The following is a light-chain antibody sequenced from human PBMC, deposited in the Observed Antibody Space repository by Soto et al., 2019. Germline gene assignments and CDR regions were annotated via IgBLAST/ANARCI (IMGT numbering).Light chain of an antibody. J-gene: IGKJ1*01. CDR1: QSISSW. V-gene: IGKV1-5*01. Sequence: DIQMTQSPSTLSASVGDRVTITCRASQSISSWLAWYQQKPGKAPKLLIYDASSLESGVPSRFSGSGSGTEFTLTISSLQPEDFATYYCQQSYSSITFGQGTKVDTK. CDR3: QQSYSSIT. CDR2: DAS.